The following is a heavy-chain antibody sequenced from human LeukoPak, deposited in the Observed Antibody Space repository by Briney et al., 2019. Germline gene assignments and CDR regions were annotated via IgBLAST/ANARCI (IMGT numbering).Heavy chain of an antibody. J-gene: IGHJ5*02. Sequence: RTGGSLRLSCAASGFTLSNYDMNWVRQAPGKGLEWVSSIGTSSRYIYYKDSVRGRFTISRDDAKNSLYLEMNSLRAEDTAVYYCARADCSSSTCYLRRSWFDPWGQGTLVTVSS. CDR1: GFTLSNYD. CDR3: ARADCSSSTCYLRRSWFDP. D-gene: IGHD2-2*01. V-gene: IGHV3-21*01. CDR2: IGTSSRYI.